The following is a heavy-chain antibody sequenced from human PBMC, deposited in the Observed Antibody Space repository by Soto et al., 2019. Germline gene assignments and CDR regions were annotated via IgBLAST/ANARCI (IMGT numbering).Heavy chain of an antibody. CDR2: TTQDGSGK. V-gene: IGHV3-7*01. CDR1: GLTFSSW. D-gene: IGHD5-18*01. Sequence: PGGSLRLSCVASGLTFSSWMSWVRQAPGKGLEWVAMTTQDGSGKHYVDSVKGRFTISRDSAKNSMYLQMNSLTVEDTAMYYCASLDTAMIKTAGYWGQGTQVTVSP. CDR3: ASLDTAMIKTAGY. J-gene: IGHJ4*02.